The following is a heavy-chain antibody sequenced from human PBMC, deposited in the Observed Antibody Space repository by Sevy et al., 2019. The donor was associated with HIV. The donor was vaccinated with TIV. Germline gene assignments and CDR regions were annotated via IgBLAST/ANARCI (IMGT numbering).Heavy chain of an antibody. V-gene: IGHV3-49*03. CDR2: IRRNSHEPYGGTT. Sequence: GGSLRLSCTSSGFTFGDYAMSWFRQAPGKGLEWVAFIRRNSHEPYGGTTEYAASVKGRFTISRDDSKSIAYLQMNSLKTEDTAVHYCTRPLATADTPEYFFDYWGQGILVTVSS. D-gene: IGHD5-12*01. CDR1: GFTFGDYA. J-gene: IGHJ4*02. CDR3: TRPLATADTPEYFFDY.